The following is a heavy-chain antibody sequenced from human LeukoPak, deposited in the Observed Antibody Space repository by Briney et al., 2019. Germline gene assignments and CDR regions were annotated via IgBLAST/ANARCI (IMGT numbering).Heavy chain of an antibody. CDR1: GFTFSNYE. J-gene: IGHJ4*02. V-gene: IGHV3-48*03. D-gene: IGHD3-22*01. CDR3: ARLLYYDSSGYSY. CDR2: ISASNNTM. Sequence: GGSLRLSCAAAGFTFSNYEMNWVRQAPGDGLEWISYISASNNTMYYADSVKGRFTISTDNAKTSLYLQMNSLSPEDTAIYYCARLLYYDSSGYSYWGQGTLVTVSS.